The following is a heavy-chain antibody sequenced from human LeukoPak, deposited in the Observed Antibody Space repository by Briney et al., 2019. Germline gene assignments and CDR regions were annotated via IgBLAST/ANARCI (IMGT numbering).Heavy chain of an antibody. CDR2: ISYDGSDK. CDR3: ARDQGAWGYGYNFDY. V-gene: IGHV3-30*03. J-gene: IGHJ4*02. Sequence: GGSLRLSCAASGFTFSSYGMHWVRQAPGKGLEWVAVISYDGSDKFYADSVKGRFTISRDNSKNTLHLQMISLRAEDTAVYYCARDQGAWGYGYNFDYWGQGILVTVSS. CDR1: GFTFSSYG. D-gene: IGHD3-16*01.